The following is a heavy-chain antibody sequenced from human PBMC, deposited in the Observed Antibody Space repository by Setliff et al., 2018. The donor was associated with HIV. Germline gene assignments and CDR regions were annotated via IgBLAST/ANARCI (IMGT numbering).Heavy chain of an antibody. CDR3: ARHIKRGILYSTWGPFDY. J-gene: IGHJ4*02. CDR1: GYSISSGYY. D-gene: IGHD2-8*01. V-gene: IGHV4-38-2*02. CDR2: LSPSGTT. Sequence: SETLSLTCTVSGYSISSGYYWGWIRQPPGKGLEWIGELSPSGTTWSNPSLKSRVTISVDTSKNQCSLKLSSVTAADTAVYYCARHIKRGILYSTWGPFDYWGQGTLVTVSS.